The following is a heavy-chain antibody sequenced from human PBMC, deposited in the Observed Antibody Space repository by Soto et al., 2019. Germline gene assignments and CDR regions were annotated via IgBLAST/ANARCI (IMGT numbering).Heavy chain of an antibody. CDR3: ASKFGELLADAFDI. Sequence: QVHLQESGPGLVKPSGTLSLTCTVSNASISSRKWWTWVRQTPGKGLEWIGEIYHSGSINHNPSLKSRVTMSVDKSKNHFSLKMTSVTAADTGVYYCASKFGELLADAFDIWGQGTVVTVSS. D-gene: IGHD3-10*01. CDR1: NASISSRKW. J-gene: IGHJ3*02. V-gene: IGHV4-4*02. CDR2: IYHSGSI.